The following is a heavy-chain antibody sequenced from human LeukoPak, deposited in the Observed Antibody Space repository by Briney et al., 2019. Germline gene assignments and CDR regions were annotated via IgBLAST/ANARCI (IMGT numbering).Heavy chain of an antibody. D-gene: IGHD4-23*01. CDR2: IYSGGTT. V-gene: IGHV3-53*01. J-gene: IGHJ4*02. CDR3: ARRAGGYSHPYDY. CDR1: GFTVSGNY. Sequence: GGSLRLSCAVSGFTVSGNYMSWVRQAPGKGLEWVSLIYSGGTTYYADSVKGRFTISRDNSKNTLCLQMNSLRAEDTAVYYCARRAGGYSHPYDYWGQGILVTVSS.